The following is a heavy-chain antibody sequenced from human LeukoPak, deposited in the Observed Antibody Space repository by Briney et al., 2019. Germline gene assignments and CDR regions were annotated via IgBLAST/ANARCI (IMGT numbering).Heavy chain of an antibody. CDR3: ARHRMITFGGVIRGDAFDI. D-gene: IGHD3-16*01. V-gene: IGHV3-64*01. CDR1: GFTFRSYA. J-gene: IGHJ3*02. CDR2: ISSNGGNA. Sequence: GGSLRLSCAASGFTFRSYAMRWVRQAPGKGLEYVSAISSNGGNAYYATSVKGRFTISRDNSKNTLDLQMGSLRAEDTAVYYCARHRMITFGGVIRGDAFDIWGQGTMVTVAS.